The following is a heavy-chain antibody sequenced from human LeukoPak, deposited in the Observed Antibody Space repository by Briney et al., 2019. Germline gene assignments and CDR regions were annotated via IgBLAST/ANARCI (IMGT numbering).Heavy chain of an antibody. CDR2: IIPIFGTA. J-gene: IGHJ4*02. CDR1: GGTFSSYA. V-gene: IGHV1-69*05. Sequence: SVKVSCKASGGTFSSYAISWVRQAPGQGLEWMGGIIPIFGTANYAQKFQGRVTITTDESTSTAYMELSSLRSEDTAVYYCARGLSYYDSSGYYHRFDYWGQGTLVTVSS. CDR3: ARGLSYYDSSGYYHRFDY. D-gene: IGHD3-22*01.